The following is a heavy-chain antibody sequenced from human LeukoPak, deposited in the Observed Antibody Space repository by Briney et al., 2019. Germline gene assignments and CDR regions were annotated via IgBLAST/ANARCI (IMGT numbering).Heavy chain of an antibody. J-gene: IGHJ4*02. V-gene: IGHV3-48*02. Sequence: PGGSLRLSCAASGFTFSSYNMNWVRQAPGKGLEWVSYISSSSTIYYADSVKGRFTISRDNAKNSLYLQMNSLRDEDTAVYYCARDPVDYWGQGTLVTVSS. CDR1: GFTFSSYN. CDR3: ARDPVDY. CDR2: ISSSSTI.